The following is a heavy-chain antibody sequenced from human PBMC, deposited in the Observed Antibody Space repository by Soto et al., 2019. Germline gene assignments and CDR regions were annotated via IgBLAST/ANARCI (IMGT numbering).Heavy chain of an antibody. CDR1: GYRCISSW. D-gene: IGHD2-2*02. Sequence: GESLKISCKGSGYRCISSWIVWVRQIPGKGLEWMGIIYPGDSDTRYSPSFQGQVTISADKSISTAYLQWSSLKASDTAMYYCARLYGGRYRDAFDIWGQGTMVTVSS. V-gene: IGHV5-51*01. CDR3: ARLYGGRYRDAFDI. CDR2: IYPGDSDT. J-gene: IGHJ3*02.